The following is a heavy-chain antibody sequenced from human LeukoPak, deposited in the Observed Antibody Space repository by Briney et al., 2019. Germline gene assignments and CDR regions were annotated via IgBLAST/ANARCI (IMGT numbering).Heavy chain of an antibody. V-gene: IGHV3-23*01. Sequence: GGSLRLSCVASGFPFSSHAMSWVRQPPGKGLEWVSAISNGKTYYADSVRGRFTIPRDDSKNTVYLQMNSLRDDDTAVYYCARSLSHWELPTNYWGQGTLVTVSS. D-gene: IGHD1-26*01. J-gene: IGHJ4*02. CDR3: ARSLSHWELPTNY. CDR1: GFPFSSHA. CDR2: ISNGKT.